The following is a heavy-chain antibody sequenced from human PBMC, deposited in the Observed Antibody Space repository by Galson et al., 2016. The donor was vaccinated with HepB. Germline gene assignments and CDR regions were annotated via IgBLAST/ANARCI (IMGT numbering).Heavy chain of an antibody. V-gene: IGHV3-23*01. CDR3: AKEGVRLTSGWQFDY. D-gene: IGHD6-19*01. CDR2: VSGSGDST. Sequence: SLRLSCAASRFIFRFPFRDYAMSWVRQAPGKGLEWVSVVSGSGDSTDYADSVKGRFIISRDNSRNTVYLQMNSLRAEDTAVYYWAKEGVRLTSGWQFDYWGQGTLVTVSS. J-gene: IGHJ4*02. CDR1: RFIFRFPFRDYA.